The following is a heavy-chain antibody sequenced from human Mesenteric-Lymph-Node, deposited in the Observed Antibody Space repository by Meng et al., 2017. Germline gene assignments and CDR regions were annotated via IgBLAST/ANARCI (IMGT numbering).Heavy chain of an antibody. CDR2: IIPIFGTA. V-gene: IGHV1-69*06. D-gene: IGHD3-22*01. Sequence: QGQLVRSGGEVKQPGSSVKVSCKASGGTFSSYAISWVRQAPGQGLEWMGGIIPIFGTAHYAQKFQGRVTITADKSTSTAYMELSSLRSEDTAVYYCARQIYDSSGYYYGPFDYWGQGTLVTVSS. J-gene: IGHJ4*02. CDR1: GGTFSSYA. CDR3: ARQIYDSSGYYYGPFDY.